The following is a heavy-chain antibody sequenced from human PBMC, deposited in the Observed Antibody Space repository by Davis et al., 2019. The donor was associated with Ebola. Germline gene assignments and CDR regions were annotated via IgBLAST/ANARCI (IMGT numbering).Heavy chain of an antibody. Sequence: PGGSLRLSCAASGFTFSSYAMNWIRRAPGKGLEWVSYISGSGSTIYYADSVKGRFTISRDNAKNSLYLQMNSLRAEDTAVYYCARRGGALYYYYMDVWGKGTTVTVSS. V-gene: IGHV3-48*04. D-gene: IGHD3-10*01. CDR1: GFTFSSYA. J-gene: IGHJ6*03. CDR3: ARRGGALYYYYMDV. CDR2: ISGSGSTI.